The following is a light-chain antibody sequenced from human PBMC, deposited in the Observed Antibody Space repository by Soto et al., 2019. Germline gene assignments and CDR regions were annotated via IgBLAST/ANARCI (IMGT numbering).Light chain of an antibody. CDR2: DAS. V-gene: IGKV1-33*01. J-gene: IGKJ2*01. CDR3: QQYDNLPYT. CDR1: QDISNY. Sequence: DIQMTQSPSSLSASVGDRVTITCQASQDISNYLNWYQQKPGKAPKLLIYDASNLETGVPSRFSGSGSGTDFPFTISSLQPEDIATYYCQQYDNLPYTFGQGNKLEI.